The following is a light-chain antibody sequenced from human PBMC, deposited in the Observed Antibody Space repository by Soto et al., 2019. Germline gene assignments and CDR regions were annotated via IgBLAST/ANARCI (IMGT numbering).Light chain of an antibody. CDR1: QSISSF. J-gene: IGKJ2*01. CDR3: RQRTKLPA. Sequence: EIVLTQSPATLSLSPGERATLSCRASQSISSFLAWYQQKPGQTPRLLIYDASTRATGVPARFSGSGYGTDFALSISSLEPDDFAVYYCRQRTKLPALGQGNKLEI. CDR2: DAS. V-gene: IGKV3-11*01.